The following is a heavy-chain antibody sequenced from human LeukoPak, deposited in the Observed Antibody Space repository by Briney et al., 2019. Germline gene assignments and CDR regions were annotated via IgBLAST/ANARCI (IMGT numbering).Heavy chain of an antibody. CDR2: IYKDGST. D-gene: IGHD2-2*01. CDR3: ARRVTEGIPVNEGNWFDP. J-gene: IGHJ5*02. Sequence: PAETLSLTCTVSGDSISSSYWSWIRQSPGKGLEWRGGIYKDGSTIYNPSLKSRVTISIDTSRNQFSLKLTSVTAADTAVYYCARRVTEGIPVNEGNWFDPWGQGTLVTVSS. CDR1: GDSISSSY. V-gene: IGHV4-59*08.